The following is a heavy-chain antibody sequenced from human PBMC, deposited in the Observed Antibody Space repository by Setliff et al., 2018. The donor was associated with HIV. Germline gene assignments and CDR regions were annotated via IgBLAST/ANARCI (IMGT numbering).Heavy chain of an antibody. Sequence: GGSLRLSCEASGFTFSPYWMHWVRQAPGKGLVWASRINSDGTSTTYADSVKGRFTISRDNAKNTLYLQMNSLRAEDTAVYYCARDLSYDYDRSSDTFDYWGQGTLVTVSS. V-gene: IGHV3-74*03. CDR3: ARDLSYDYDRSSDTFDY. CDR1: GFTFSPYW. D-gene: IGHD3-22*01. CDR2: INSDGTST. J-gene: IGHJ4*02.